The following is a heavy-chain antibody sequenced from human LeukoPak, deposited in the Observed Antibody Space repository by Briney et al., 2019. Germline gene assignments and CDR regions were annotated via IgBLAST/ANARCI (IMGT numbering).Heavy chain of an antibody. CDR3: ARGYPPDYYYYYGMDV. J-gene: IGHJ6*02. CDR1: GDSVSSNSAA. D-gene: IGHD2-2*02. V-gene: IGHV6-1*01. CDR2: TYYRSKWYN. Sequence: QTLSLTCAISGDSVSSNSAAWNWIRQSPSRGLEWLGRTYYRSKWYNDYAVSVKSRITINPDTSKNQFSLQLNSVTPEDTAVYYCARGYPPDYYYYYGMDVWGQGTMVTVSS.